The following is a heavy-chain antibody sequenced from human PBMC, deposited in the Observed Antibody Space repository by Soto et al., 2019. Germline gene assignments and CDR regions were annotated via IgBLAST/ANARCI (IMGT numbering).Heavy chain of an antibody. V-gene: IGHV4-59*01. CDR1: GGSISSYY. D-gene: IGHD5-12*01. Sequence: SSETLSLTYTVSGGSISSYYWSWIRQPPGKGLEWIGYIHYSGSTSYNPSLESRLTISVDTSRNQFSLKLSSLTAADTAVYYCARAESSGYYWLNYWGPGTLVTVSS. J-gene: IGHJ4*02. CDR3: ARAESSGYYWLNY. CDR2: IHYSGST.